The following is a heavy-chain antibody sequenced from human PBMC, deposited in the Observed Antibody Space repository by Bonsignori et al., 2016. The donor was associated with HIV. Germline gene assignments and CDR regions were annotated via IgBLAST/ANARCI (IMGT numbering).Heavy chain of an antibody. J-gene: IGHJ4*02. CDR3: ARARYSSGWLN. V-gene: IGHV1-2*02. D-gene: IGHD6-19*01. Sequence: WVRQAPGQGLEWMGWINPNSGGTNYAQKFQGRVTMTRDTSISTAYMELSRLRSDDTAVYYCARARYSSGWLNWGQGTLVTVSS. CDR2: INPNSGGT.